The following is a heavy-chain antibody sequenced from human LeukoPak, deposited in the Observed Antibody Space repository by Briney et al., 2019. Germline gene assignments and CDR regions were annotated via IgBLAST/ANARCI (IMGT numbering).Heavy chain of an antibody. J-gene: IGHJ4*02. D-gene: IGHD3-10*01. CDR1: GDSVSNKTTA. V-gene: IGHV6-1*01. CDR3: AREVRGVIIKGGDY. CDR2: TYYRSKWYH. Sequence: SQTLSLTCAISGDSVSNKTTAWNWIRQSPSRGLEWLGRTYYRSKWYHEYALSVTSRITINTDTSKNQFSLHLDSVTPEDTAVYYCAREVRGVIIKGGDYWGQGTLVTVSS.